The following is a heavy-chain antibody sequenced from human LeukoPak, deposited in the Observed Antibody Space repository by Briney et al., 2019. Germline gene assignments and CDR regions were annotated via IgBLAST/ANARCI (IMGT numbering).Heavy chain of an antibody. CDR2: ISYDGNNK. V-gene: IGHV3-30*03. J-gene: IGHJ4*02. CDR1: GFTFYSYG. Sequence: GGSLRLSCAASGFTFYSYGMHWVRQAPGKGLEWVAVISYDGNNKYYANSVKGRFTISRDNSKNTLYLQMNSLRPEDTAVYYCTRGITMVRGAIDYWGQGTLVTVSS. CDR3: TRGITMVRGAIDY. D-gene: IGHD3-10*01.